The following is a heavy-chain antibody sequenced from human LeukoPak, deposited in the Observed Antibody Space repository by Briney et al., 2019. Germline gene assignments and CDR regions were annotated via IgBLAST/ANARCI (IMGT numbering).Heavy chain of an antibody. Sequence: HPGGSLRLSCAASGFTFSSYAMHWVRQAPGKGLEWVAVISYDGSNKYYADSVKGRFTISRDNSKNTLYLQMNSLRAEDTAVYYCARDSATEGGYFDYWGQGTLVTVSS. J-gene: IGHJ4*02. V-gene: IGHV3-30-3*01. CDR1: GFTFSSYA. CDR3: ARDSATEGGYFDY. CDR2: ISYDGSNK.